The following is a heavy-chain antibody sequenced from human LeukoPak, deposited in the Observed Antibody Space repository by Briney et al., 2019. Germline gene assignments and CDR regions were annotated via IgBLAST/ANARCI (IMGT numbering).Heavy chain of an antibody. Sequence: GESLKSSCKGSGYSFTSYGISWVRQATGQGLEWMGWISAYNGNANYAQKLQGRVTMTTDTSTSTAYMELRSLRSDDTAVYYCARDLQWLHAWFDPWGQGTLVTVSS. V-gene: IGHV1-18*01. CDR3: ARDLQWLHAWFDP. CDR1: GYSFTSYG. J-gene: IGHJ5*02. CDR2: ISAYNGNA. D-gene: IGHD6-19*01.